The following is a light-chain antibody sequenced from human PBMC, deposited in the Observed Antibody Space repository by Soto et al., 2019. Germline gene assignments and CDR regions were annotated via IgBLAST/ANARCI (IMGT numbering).Light chain of an antibody. Sequence: EIVVTQSPSTLSVSPGERATLSCRASQSISSNLAWYQQKPGQAPRLLIYGASTRATGIPARFSGSGSGTEFTLTISSLQSEDFAVYYCQQYNEWPPTFGQGTKVDIK. CDR3: QQYNEWPPT. V-gene: IGKV3-15*01. J-gene: IGKJ1*01. CDR1: QSISSN. CDR2: GAS.